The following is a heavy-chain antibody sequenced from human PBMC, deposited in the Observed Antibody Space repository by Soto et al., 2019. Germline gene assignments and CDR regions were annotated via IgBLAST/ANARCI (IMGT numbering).Heavy chain of an antibody. CDR1: GGSISSSSYY. Sequence: PSETLSLTCTVSGGSISSSSYYWSWIRQPPGKGLEWIGYIYYSGSTNYNPSLKSRVTISVDTSKNQFSLKLSSVTAADTAVYYCAVKVQAYGMDVWGQGTTVTVSS. V-gene: IGHV4-61*05. CDR3: AVKVQAYGMDV. CDR2: IYYSGST. J-gene: IGHJ6*02. D-gene: IGHD3-10*01.